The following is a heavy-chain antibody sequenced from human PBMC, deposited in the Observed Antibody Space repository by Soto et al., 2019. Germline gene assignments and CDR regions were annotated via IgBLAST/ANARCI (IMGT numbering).Heavy chain of an antibody. CDR3: ACLDSSGSYYVFDY. V-gene: IGHV4-39*01. Sequence: SETLSLTCSVSGGSITSSSYYWGWIRQPPGKGLEWIGSIYYSGRTYYNPSLKSRVIISVDASKNQFSLKLNSVTAADTAVHYCACLDSSGSYYVFDYWGQGTLVTVSS. J-gene: IGHJ4*02. D-gene: IGHD3-22*01. CDR1: GGSITSSSYY. CDR2: IYYSGRT.